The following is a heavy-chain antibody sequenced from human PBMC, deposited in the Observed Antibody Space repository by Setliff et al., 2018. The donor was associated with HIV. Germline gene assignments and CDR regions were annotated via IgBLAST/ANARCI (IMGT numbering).Heavy chain of an antibody. V-gene: IGHV4-39*07. D-gene: IGHD2-15*01. Sequence: PSETLSLTCTVSGGSISSSSYYWGWIRQPPGEGLEWIGSIDYSGSTYYNPSLKSRVTISVDTSKSQFSLKLSSVTAADTAVYYCARKPGFCSGGGCRGYFDYWGQGTLVTVSS. CDR3: ARKPGFCSGGGCRGYFDY. CDR1: GGSISSSSYY. CDR2: IDYSGST. J-gene: IGHJ4*02.